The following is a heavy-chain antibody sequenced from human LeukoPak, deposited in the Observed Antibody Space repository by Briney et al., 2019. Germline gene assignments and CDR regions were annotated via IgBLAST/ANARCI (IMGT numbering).Heavy chain of an antibody. CDR2: IYHSGST. CDR3: ARQRTMVRGVNWFDP. Sequence: SETLSLTCTVSGGSISSGGYYWSWIRQPPGKGLEWIGYIYHSGSTYYNPSLKSRVTISVDRSKNQFSLKLSSVTAADTAVYYCARQRTMVRGVNWFDPWGQGTLVTVSS. J-gene: IGHJ5*02. D-gene: IGHD3-10*01. CDR1: GGSISSGGYY. V-gene: IGHV4-30-2*01.